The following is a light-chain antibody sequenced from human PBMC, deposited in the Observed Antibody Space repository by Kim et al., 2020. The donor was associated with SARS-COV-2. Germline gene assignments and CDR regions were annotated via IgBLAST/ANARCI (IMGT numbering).Light chain of an antibody. Sequence: GQKVTISCSGSSSNNGNNYVSWYQQLPGTAPKLLIYDNNKRPSGIPDRFSGSKSGTSATLGITGLQTGDEADYYCGTWDSSLSAGVFGGGTKLTVL. CDR1: SSNNGNNY. CDR2: DNN. CDR3: GTWDSSLSAGV. V-gene: IGLV1-51*01. J-gene: IGLJ2*01.